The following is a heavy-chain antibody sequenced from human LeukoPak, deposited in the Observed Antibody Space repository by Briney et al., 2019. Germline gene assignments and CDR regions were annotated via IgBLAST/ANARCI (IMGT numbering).Heavy chain of an antibody. CDR2: IIPIFGTA. CDR3: ARDHYYDSSGYFDY. CDR1: GGTFSSYA. D-gene: IGHD3-22*01. J-gene: IGHJ4*02. Sequence: SVKVSCKASGGTFSSYAISWVRQAPGQGLEWMGRIIPIFGTANYAQKFQGRVTITTDESTSTAYMELSSLRSGDTAVYYCARDHYYDSSGYFDYWGQGTLVTVSS. V-gene: IGHV1-69*05.